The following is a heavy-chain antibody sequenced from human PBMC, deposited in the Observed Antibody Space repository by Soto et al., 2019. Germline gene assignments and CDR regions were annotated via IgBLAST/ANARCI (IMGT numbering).Heavy chain of an antibody. J-gene: IGHJ3*02. CDR2: INPSGGST. V-gene: IGHV1-46*01. Sequence: QVQLVQSGAEVKKPGASVKVSCKASGYTFTSYYMHWVRQAPGQGLEWMGIINPSGGSTSYAQKFQGRVTMTRDTSTSTVYMELSSLRSEDTAVYYCAETAAAIDAFDIWGQGTMVTVSS. CDR3: AETAAAIDAFDI. CDR1: GYTFTSYY. D-gene: IGHD2-2*01.